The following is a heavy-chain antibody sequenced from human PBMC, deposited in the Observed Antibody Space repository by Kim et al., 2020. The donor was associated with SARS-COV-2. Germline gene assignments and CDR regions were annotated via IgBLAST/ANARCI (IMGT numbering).Heavy chain of an antibody. CDR2: ISSSGSTI. D-gene: IGHD3-10*01. J-gene: IGHJ3*02. CDR3: AREYTGDDAFDI. CDR1: GFTFSSYE. V-gene: IGHV3-48*03. Sequence: GGSLRLSCAASGFTFSSYEMNWVRQAPGKGLEWVSYISSSGSTIYYADSVKGRFTISRDNAKNSLYLQMNSLRAEDTAVYYCAREYTGDDAFDIWGQGTMATVSS.